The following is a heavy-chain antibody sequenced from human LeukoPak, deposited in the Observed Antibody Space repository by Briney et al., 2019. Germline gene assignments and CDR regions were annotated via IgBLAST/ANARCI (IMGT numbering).Heavy chain of an antibody. CDR3: ARGRRGTGTTFGY. J-gene: IGHJ4*02. Sequence: ASVKFSCKAYEYPFTSSDINWVRQATGQGLEWMGWMNPNSGNTGYAQKFQGRVTMTRNTSISTAYMELSSLRSEDTAVYYCARGRRGTGTTFGYWGQGTLVTVSS. V-gene: IGHV1-8*02. CDR2: MNPNSGNT. D-gene: IGHD1-1*01. CDR1: EYPFTSSD.